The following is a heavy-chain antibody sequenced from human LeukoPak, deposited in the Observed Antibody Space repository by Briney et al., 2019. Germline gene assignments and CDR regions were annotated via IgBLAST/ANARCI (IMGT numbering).Heavy chain of an antibody. Sequence: HPGRSLRPSCAASGFTFDDYAMHWVRQAPGKGLEWVSGISWNSGSIGYADSVKGRFTISRDNAKNSLYLQMNSLRAEDTALYYCAMGGPTLFDYWGQGTLVTVSS. CDR1: GFTFDDYA. D-gene: IGHD2-15*01. CDR3: AMGGPTLFDY. CDR2: ISWNSGSI. J-gene: IGHJ4*02. V-gene: IGHV3-9*01.